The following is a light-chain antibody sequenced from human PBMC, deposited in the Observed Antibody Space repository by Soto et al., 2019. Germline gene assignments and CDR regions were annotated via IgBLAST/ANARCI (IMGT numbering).Light chain of an antibody. CDR1: SSDVGHYHY. CDR3: SSYARTGTVV. V-gene: IGLV2-14*01. Sequence: QSVLTQPASVSGSPGQSITISCTGTSSDVGHYHYVSWYQQHPGKAPKLMIYDVSSRPSGVSDRFSGSKSGNTASLTISGLQAEDEADYYCSSYARTGTVVFGGGTKVTVL. CDR2: DVS. J-gene: IGLJ2*01.